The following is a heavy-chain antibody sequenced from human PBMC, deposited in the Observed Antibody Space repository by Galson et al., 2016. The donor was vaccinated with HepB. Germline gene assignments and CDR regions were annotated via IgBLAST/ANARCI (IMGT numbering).Heavy chain of an antibody. D-gene: IGHD2-2*01. Sequence: SLRLSCATSGFLFNYFAMHWVRQAPGKGLAWVATIYSDGSTKYYADSVKGRFTISRDNSKNTLDLQMSSLKVEDTAVYYCARMYCSSSSCYFDSWGQGALVTVSS. CDR3: ARMYCSSSSCYFDS. J-gene: IGHJ4*02. V-gene: IGHV3-33*01. CDR2: IYSDGSTK. CDR1: GFLFNYFA.